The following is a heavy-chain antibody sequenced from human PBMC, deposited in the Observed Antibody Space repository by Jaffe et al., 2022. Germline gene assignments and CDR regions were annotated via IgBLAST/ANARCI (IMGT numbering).Heavy chain of an antibody. CDR2: ISSSGSTI. Sequence: EVQLVESGGGLVQPGGSLRLSCAASGFTFSSYEMNWVRQAPGKGLEWVSYISSSGSTIYYADSVKGRFTISRDNAKNSLYLQMNSLRAEDTAVYYCARDPYCGGDCYDAFDIWGQGTMVTVSS. J-gene: IGHJ3*02. CDR1: GFTFSSYE. CDR3: ARDPYCGGDCYDAFDI. D-gene: IGHD2-21*02. V-gene: IGHV3-48*03.